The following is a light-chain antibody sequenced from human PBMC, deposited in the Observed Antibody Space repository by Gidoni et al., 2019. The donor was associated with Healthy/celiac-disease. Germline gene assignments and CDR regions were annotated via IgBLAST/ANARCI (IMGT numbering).Light chain of an antibody. Sequence: SSDVGGYNYVSWYQQHPGKAPKLMIDEVSKRPAGVPDRFAGSKSGNTASLTGSGLQAEDEADYYCSAYAGSNNLVFGGGTKLTVL. CDR2: EVS. CDR1: SSDVGGYNY. CDR3: SAYAGSNNLV. J-gene: IGLJ2*01. V-gene: IGLV2-8*01.